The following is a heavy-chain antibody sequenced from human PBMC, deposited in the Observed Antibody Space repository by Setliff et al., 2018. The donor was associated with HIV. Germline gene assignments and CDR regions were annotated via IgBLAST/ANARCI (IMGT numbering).Heavy chain of an antibody. Sequence: SETLSLTCTVSGGSISSYFWSWIRQPPGKGLEWIGYIYTKGSTNYNPSLKSRLTISVDTSKNQFSLKLNLVTAADTAVYYFASGREAAAGVLHFDYWGQGPLVTVSS. J-gene: IGHJ4*02. D-gene: IGHD6-13*01. CDR2: IYTKGST. V-gene: IGHV4-4*08. CDR1: GGSISSYF. CDR3: ASGREAAAGVLHFDY.